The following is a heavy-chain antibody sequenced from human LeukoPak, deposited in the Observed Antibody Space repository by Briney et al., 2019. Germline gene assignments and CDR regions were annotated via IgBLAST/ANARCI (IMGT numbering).Heavy chain of an antibody. J-gene: IGHJ4*02. D-gene: IGHD3-10*01. V-gene: IGHV1-46*01. CDR2: INPSVGAT. CDR1: GYTFTSNI. CDR3: TRGGVRPWDY. Sequence: DTLKVSCKASGYTFTSNIIHWVRQAPGQGLEWMGIINPSVGATTYTQKFQGRVTMTSDTSTSTVYMELSSLRSEDTAVYYCTRGGVRPWDYWGQGTLVTVSS.